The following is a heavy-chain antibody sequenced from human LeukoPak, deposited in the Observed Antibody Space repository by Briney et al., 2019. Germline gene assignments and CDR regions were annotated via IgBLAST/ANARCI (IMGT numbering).Heavy chain of an antibody. Sequence: GGSLRLSCAASGFTFSSYSMNGVRQAPGKGLEWVSSISSSSSYIYYADSVKGRFTISRDNAKNSLYLQMNSLRAEDTAVYYCARVVITSPDAFDIWGQGTMVTVSS. J-gene: IGHJ3*02. CDR1: GFTFSSYS. V-gene: IGHV3-21*01. CDR2: ISSSSSYI. CDR3: ARVVITSPDAFDI. D-gene: IGHD3-22*01.